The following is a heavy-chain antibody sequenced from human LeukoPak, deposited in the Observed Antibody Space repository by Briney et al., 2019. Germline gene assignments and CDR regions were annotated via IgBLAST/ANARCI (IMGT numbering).Heavy chain of an antibody. V-gene: IGHV1-46*01. CDR1: GYTFTSYY. D-gene: IGHD2-2*01. CDR3: AREGNYCSSTSCSLDY. J-gene: IGHJ4*02. Sequence: ASVKVSCKASGYTFTSYYMHWVRQAPGQGLEWMGIINPSGGSTSYAQKFQGRVTMTRDTSTSTVYMELSSLRSEDTAVYYCAREGNYCSSTSCSLDYWGQGTLVTVSS. CDR2: INPSGGST.